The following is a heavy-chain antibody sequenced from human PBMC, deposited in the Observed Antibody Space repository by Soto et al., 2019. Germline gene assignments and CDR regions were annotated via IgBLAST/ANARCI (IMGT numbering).Heavy chain of an antibody. J-gene: IGHJ5*02. CDR2: IYYTGSA. CDR1: SGSISSADYY. V-gene: IGHV4-30-4*01. CDR3: ASGGSSNWFDP. D-gene: IGHD1-26*01. Sequence: SETLSLTCTVSSGSISSADYYWSWIRQPPGKGLEWIGYIYYTGSAYYNPSLKSRVTMSVDTSKNQFSLKVTSVTAADTAVYYCASGGSSNWFDPWGQGTLVTXSS.